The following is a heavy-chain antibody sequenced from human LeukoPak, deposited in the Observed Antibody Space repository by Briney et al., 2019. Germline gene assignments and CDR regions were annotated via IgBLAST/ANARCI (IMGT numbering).Heavy chain of an antibody. CDR3: ARDQDGYNCLDY. CDR2: ISYDGSNK. V-gene: IGHV3-30-3*01. D-gene: IGHD5-24*01. J-gene: IGHJ4*02. CDR1: GFTFSSYA. Sequence: GRSLRLSCAASGFTFSSYAMHWVRQAPGKGLEWVAVISYDGSNKYYTDSVKGRFTISRDNSKNTLYLQMNSLRAEDTAVYYCARDQDGYNCLDYWGQGTLVTVSS.